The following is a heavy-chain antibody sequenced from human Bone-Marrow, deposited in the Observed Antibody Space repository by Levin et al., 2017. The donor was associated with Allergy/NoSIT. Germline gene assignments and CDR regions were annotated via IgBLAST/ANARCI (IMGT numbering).Heavy chain of an antibody. Sequence: ASVKVSCKASGYTFTSYGISWVRQAPGQGLEWMGWISAYNGNTNYAQKLQGRVTMTTDTSTSTAYMELRSLRSDDTAVYYCARADYGDYLRVNYYYYGMDVWGQGTTVTVSS. V-gene: IGHV1-18*01. CDR2: ISAYNGNT. CDR3: ARADYGDYLRVNYYYYGMDV. J-gene: IGHJ6*02. CDR1: GYTFTSYG. D-gene: IGHD4-17*01.